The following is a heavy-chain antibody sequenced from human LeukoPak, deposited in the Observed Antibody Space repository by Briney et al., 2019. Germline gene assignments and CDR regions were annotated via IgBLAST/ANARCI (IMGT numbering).Heavy chain of an antibody. J-gene: IGHJ5*02. V-gene: IGHV3-7*01. D-gene: IGHD4-17*01. CDR1: QFTFSHYG. CDR2: IKQDGSEK. CDR3: ARDRDGEGWFDP. Sequence: GGSLRLSCAASQFTFSHYGMNWVRQAPGKGLEWVANIKQDGSEKYYVDSVKGRFTISRDNAKNSLYLQMNSLRAEDTAVYYCARDRDGEGWFDPWGQGTLVTVSS.